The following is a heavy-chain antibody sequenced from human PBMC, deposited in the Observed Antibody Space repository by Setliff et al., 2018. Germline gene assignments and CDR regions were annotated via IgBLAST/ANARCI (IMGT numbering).Heavy chain of an antibody. CDR3: AKRRGSSTSSIIYYFDY. Sequence: PGGSLRLSCAASGFTFSRYGMHWVRQAPGKGLEWVAFIRYDGSNKYYADSVKGRFTISRDNSKSTLYLQMNSLRAEDTAVYYCAKRRGSSTSSIIYYFDYWGQGTLVTVSS. J-gene: IGHJ4*02. D-gene: IGHD2-2*01. V-gene: IGHV3-30*02. CDR2: IRYDGSNK. CDR1: GFTFSRYG.